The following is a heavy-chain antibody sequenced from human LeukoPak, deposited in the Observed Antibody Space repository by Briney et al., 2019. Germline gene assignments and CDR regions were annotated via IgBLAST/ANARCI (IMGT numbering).Heavy chain of an antibody. CDR2: IKRKAHGGTT. V-gene: IGHV3-15*01. Sequence: GGSLRLSCAVSIFTHSNAWTRWARQAPGRGREWIGRIKRKAHGGTTDYAAPVKGRFTISRDDSKNTLYLQMNSLKTEDTAVYYCTTSTLFSGSYPDDYWGQGTLVTVSS. CDR1: IFTHSNAW. J-gene: IGHJ4*02. CDR3: TTSTLFSGSYPDDY. D-gene: IGHD1-26*01.